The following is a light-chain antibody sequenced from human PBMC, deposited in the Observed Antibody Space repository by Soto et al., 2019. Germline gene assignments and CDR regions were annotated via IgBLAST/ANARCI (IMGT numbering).Light chain of an antibody. CDR2: GAS. J-gene: IGKJ1*01. V-gene: IGKV3-20*01. CDR3: QQYDSFPWT. Sequence: NVLTQSPGTLSLSPGERATLSCRASQFISSSYFAWFQQKPGQAPRLLIYGASSRASGIPDRFSGGGSGTDFTLTISRLEPADFAVYYCQQYDSFPWTCGQGTKVEI. CDR1: QFISSSY.